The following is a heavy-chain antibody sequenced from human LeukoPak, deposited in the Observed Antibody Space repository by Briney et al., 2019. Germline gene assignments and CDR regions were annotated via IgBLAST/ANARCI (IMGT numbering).Heavy chain of an antibody. V-gene: IGHV3-74*01. CDR1: GFSFSKYW. D-gene: IGHD3-22*01. CDR3: AQEHFDTSGYYSRFDN. CDR2: IKEDGTYT. Sequence: GGSLRLSCAASGFSFSKYWMHWVRQTPGEGLVWVARIKEDGTYTSYADSVKGRFTISRDNSQNTVYLHMNSLRADDTAVYYCAQEHFDTSGYYSRFDNWGQGILVTVSS. J-gene: IGHJ4*02.